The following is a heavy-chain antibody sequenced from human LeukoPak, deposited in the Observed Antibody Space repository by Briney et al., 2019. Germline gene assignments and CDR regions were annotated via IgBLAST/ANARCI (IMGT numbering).Heavy chain of an antibody. CDR3: ARDSSGFLILKYFQD. CDR1: GYTFSNHG. CDR2: ISAYNGNT. J-gene: IGHJ1*01. D-gene: IGHD3-22*01. V-gene: IGHV1-18*01. Sequence: ASVKVSCKASGYTFSNHGISWVRQAPGQGLEWMGWISAYNGNTNYAQNFQDRVTMTTDTSTSTVYMELRSLRSDDTAVYYCARDSSGFLILKYFQDWGQGTLVTVSS.